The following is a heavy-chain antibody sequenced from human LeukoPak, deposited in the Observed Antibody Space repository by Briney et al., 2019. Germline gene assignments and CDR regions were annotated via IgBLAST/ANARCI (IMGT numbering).Heavy chain of an antibody. J-gene: IGHJ3*02. CDR1: GGSISSYY. CDR2: IYGSGST. D-gene: IGHD3-10*01. CDR3: ARDRYGSGPGDGFDI. Sequence: SETLSLTCTVSGGSISSYYWSWIRQPPGKGLEWIGHIYGSGSTNYNPSLKSRVTLSVDTSKNQFSLKLSSVTAADTAVYYCARDRYGSGPGDGFDIWGQGTMVTVSS. V-gene: IGHV4-59*01.